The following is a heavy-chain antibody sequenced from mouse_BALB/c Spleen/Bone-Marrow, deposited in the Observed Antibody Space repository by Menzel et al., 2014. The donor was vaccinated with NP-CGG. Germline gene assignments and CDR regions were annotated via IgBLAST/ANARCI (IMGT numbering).Heavy chain of an antibody. Sequence: VKLMESGPGLVAPSQSLSITCTVSGFSLTSYGVHWVRQPPGKGLEWLGVIWTGGTTNYDSALMSRLSISKDNSESQVFLKMKSLQTDDTAIYYCARDYGSRHYFGYWGQGTTLTVSS. CDR3: ARDYGSRHYFGY. V-gene: IGHV2-9*02. CDR2: IWTGGTT. D-gene: IGHD1-1*01. CDR1: GFSLTSYG. J-gene: IGHJ2*01.